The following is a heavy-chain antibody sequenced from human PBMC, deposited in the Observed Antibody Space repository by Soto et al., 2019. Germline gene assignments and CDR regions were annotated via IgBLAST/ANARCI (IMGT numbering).Heavy chain of an antibody. D-gene: IGHD6-13*01. V-gene: IGHV3-74*03. CDR1: GFTFSNYW. CDR3: ARGGLQHALDV. J-gene: IGHJ6*02. Sequence: EVQLVESGGGLVQPGGSLRLSCAASGFTFSNYWMYWVRQAPGKGLVWVARVNNDGTDTTHADSVKGRFTISRDNAENTLYLQMNSLRAEDTAVYYCARGGLQHALDVWGQGSTVTVSS. CDR2: VNNDGTDT.